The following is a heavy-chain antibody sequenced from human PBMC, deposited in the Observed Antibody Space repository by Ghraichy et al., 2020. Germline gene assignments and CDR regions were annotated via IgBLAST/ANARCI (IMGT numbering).Heavy chain of an antibody. CDR3: ARVGDEGAFDI. J-gene: IGHJ3*02. Sequence: SETLSLTCTVSGGSVSSGSNYWSWIRQPPGKGLEWIGYIYYTGSGNYNPSLKSRVTMSVDTSENQFSLKLSSVTSADTAVYYCARVGDEGAFDIWGRGTMVTVSS. CDR2: IYYTGSG. D-gene: IGHD3-10*01. V-gene: IGHV4-61*01. CDR1: GGSVSSGSNY.